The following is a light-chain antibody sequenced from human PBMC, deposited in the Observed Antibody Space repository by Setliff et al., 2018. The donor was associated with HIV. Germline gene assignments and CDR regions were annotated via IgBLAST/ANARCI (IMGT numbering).Light chain of an antibody. J-gene: IGLJ1*01. CDR2: DVT. Sequence: QSALTQPASASGSPGQSITISCTGTSSDVGGYKYVSWYQHYPGKAPKLMIYDVTKRPSGVSDRFSGSKAGKPAYLTLSGLQTEDEADYYCSSSTKTASVYDFGRGT. CDR3: SSSTKTASVYD. CDR1: SSDVGGYKY. V-gene: IGLV2-14*03.